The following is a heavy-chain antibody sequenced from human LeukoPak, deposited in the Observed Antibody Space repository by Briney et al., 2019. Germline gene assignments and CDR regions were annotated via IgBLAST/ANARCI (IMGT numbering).Heavy chain of an antibody. CDR1: GFMFRSHL. Sequence: GGSLRLSCAASGFMFRSHLMNWVRQAPGKGLEWISSISSSSDYIYYADSVKGRFTISRDNAKSSLYLQMNSLRAEDTAVYYCARDPQINAFDIWGQGTMVTVSS. J-gene: IGHJ3*02. CDR2: ISSSSDYI. V-gene: IGHV3-21*01. CDR3: ARDPQINAFDI.